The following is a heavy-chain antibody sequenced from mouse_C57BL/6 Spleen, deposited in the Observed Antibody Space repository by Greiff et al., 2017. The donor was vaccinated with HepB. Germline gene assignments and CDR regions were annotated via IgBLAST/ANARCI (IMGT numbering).Heavy chain of an antibody. Sequence: EVNLVESGPELVKPGASVKIPCKASGYTFTDYNMDWVKQSHGKSLEWIGDINPNNGGTSYNQKFKGKATLTVDKSSSTAYMELRSLTSEDTAVYDCAVYSNYGDYWGQGTTLTVSS. CDR3: AVYSNYGDY. J-gene: IGHJ2*01. V-gene: IGHV1-18*01. CDR1: GYTFTDYN. CDR2: INPNNGGT. D-gene: IGHD2-5*01.